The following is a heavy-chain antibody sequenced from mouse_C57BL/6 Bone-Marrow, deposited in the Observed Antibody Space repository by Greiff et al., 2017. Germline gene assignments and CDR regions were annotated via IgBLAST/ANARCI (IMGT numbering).Heavy chain of an antibody. CDR2: IYPGSGST. CDR1: GYTFTSYW. J-gene: IGHJ4*01. CDR3: ARPAYYSNLYAMDY. D-gene: IGHD2-5*01. V-gene: IGHV1-55*01. Sequence: QVQLQQPGAELVKPGASVKMSCKASGYTFTSYWITWVKQRPGQGLEWIGDIYPGSGSTNYNEKFKSKATLTVDTSSSTAYMQLGSLTSEDSAVYYCARPAYYSNLYAMDYWGQGTSVTVSS.